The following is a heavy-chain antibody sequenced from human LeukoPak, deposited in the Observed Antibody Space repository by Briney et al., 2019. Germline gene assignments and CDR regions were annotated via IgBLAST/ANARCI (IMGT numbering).Heavy chain of an antibody. D-gene: IGHD3-22*01. CDR1: GFTFSSYE. Sequence: GGSLRLSCAASGFTFSSYEMNWVRQAPGKRLEWISYISGSGTTISYANSVKGRFTISRDNAMNSVYLQMTGLRVEDTAIYFCARINYFDSTGYGGEMDYWGQGNLVTVSS. J-gene: IGHJ4*02. V-gene: IGHV3-48*03. CDR3: ARINYFDSTGYGGEMDY. CDR2: ISGSGTTI.